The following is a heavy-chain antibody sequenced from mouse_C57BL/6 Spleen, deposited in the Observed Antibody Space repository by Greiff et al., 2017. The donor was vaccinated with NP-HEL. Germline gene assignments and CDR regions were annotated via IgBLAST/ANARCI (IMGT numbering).Heavy chain of an antibody. CDR2: IDPSDSET. CDR3: ASHGSSYGWFAY. V-gene: IGHV1-52*01. J-gene: IGHJ3*01. D-gene: IGHD1-1*01. CDR1: GYTFTSYW. Sequence: QVQLQQSGAELVRPGSSVKLSCKASGYTFTSYWMHWVKQRPIQGLEWIGNIDPSDSETHYNQKFKDKATLTVDKSSSTAYMQLSSLTSEDSAVYYCASHGSSYGWFAYWGQGTLVTVSA.